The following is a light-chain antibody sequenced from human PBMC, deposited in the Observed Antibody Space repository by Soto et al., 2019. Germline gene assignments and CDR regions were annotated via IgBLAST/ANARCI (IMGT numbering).Light chain of an antibody. J-gene: IGLJ1*01. Sequence: QSVLTQPASVSGSPGQSITISCTGTSSDIGAYNYVSWYQQHPGQAPKLMISDVSNRPSGISDRFSGSKSGNTASLTISGLQAEDEADYYCYSCSRSSGTRYVFGTGTKLTVL. V-gene: IGLV2-14*03. CDR3: YSCSRSSGTRYV. CDR2: DVS. CDR1: SSDIGAYNY.